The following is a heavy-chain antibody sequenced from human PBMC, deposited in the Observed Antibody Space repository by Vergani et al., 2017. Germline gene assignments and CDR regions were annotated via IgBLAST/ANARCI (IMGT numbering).Heavy chain of an antibody. V-gene: IGHV4-31*01. D-gene: IGHD6-6*01. CDR2: IYYSGST. Sequence: QVQLQESGPGLVKPSQTLSLTCSVSAVSISSGGYYWSWIRQHPGKGLEWFGYIYYSGSTYSNPSLKSPGTISIDTSKNQFSLRLSSVTAADTAVYYCAGGTMAVRQGDIDYWGQGTLVTVSS. J-gene: IGHJ4*02. CDR3: AGGTMAVRQGDIDY. CDR1: AVSISSGGYY.